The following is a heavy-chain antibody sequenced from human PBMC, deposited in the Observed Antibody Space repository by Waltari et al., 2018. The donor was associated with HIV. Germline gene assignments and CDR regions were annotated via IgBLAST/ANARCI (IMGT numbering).Heavy chain of an antibody. CDR3: ARVARGLRQGSFDI. Sequence: QVHLVESGGDLVKPGGSLRLSCVASGFTFSDYYMIWIRQAPGKRLEGVSYIAVSSDYTNYGDSVKGRFTMSRDDAKKSLFLQMNSLRPEDTAVYYCARVARGLRQGSFDIWGQGTMVTVSS. CDR2: IAVSSDYT. V-gene: IGHV3-11*05. J-gene: IGHJ3*02. CDR1: GFTFSDYY. D-gene: IGHD4-17*01.